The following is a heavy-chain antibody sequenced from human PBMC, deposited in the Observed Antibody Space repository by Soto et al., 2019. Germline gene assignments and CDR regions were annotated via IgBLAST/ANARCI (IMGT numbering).Heavy chain of an antibody. J-gene: IGHJ4*02. CDR2: IWDDGNKK. V-gene: IGHV3-33*01. Sequence: QVQLVESGGGVVQPGRSVRLSCAASGFTFSDYGVHWVRQPPGKGLEWVASIWDDGNKKIYGDSVKGRFTASRDNSKGTLYLQMDSLRADDTAVYYCTTLRSTFNFAYWGQGALVTVSS. CDR3: TTLRSTFNFAY. D-gene: IGHD1-26*01. CDR1: GFTFSDYG.